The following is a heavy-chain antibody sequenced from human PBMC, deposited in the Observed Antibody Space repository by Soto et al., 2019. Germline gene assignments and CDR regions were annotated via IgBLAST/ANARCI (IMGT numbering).Heavy chain of an antibody. D-gene: IGHD5-12*01. CDR1: GFSLSTSGVG. J-gene: IGHJ4*02. V-gene: IGHV2-5*02. CDR3: AHVYGGYDNFDY. CDR2: IYWDDDK. Sequence: QITLKESGPPLVKPTQTLTLTCTFSGFSLSTSGVGVGRIRQPPGKALEWLALIYWDDDKRYSPSLKSRLTITKDTSKNPVVLTMTNMDPVDTATYYCAHVYGGYDNFDYWGQGTLVTVSS.